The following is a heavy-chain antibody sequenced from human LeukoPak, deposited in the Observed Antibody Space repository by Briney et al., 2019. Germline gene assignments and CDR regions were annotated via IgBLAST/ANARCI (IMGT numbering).Heavy chain of an antibody. CDR3: ARGLGISSHYYYYMDV. J-gene: IGHJ6*03. V-gene: IGHV4-31*03. D-gene: IGHD6-6*01. CDR1: GGSISSGGYY. CDR2: IYYSGST. Sequence: SQTLSLTCTVSGGSISSGGYYWSWIRQHPGKGLEWIGYIYYSGSTYYNPSLKSRVTMSVDTSQNQLSLKLRSVTATDTAVYYCARGLGISSHYYYYMDVWGKGTTVTVSS.